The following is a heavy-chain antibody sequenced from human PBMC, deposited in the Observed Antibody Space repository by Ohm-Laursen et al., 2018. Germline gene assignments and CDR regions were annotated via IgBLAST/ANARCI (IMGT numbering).Heavy chain of an antibody. D-gene: IGHD1-20*01. CDR3: ARGSNWNVDY. J-gene: IGHJ4*02. Sequence: ASVKVSCKSSGYTFTSYDISWVRQAPGQGLEWMGWISPYNSNTNYAQKLHGRVITTTDTSTSTAYMELRSLRSDDTAVYYCARGSNWNVDYWGQGTLVTVSS. CDR1: GYTFTSYD. V-gene: IGHV1-18*01. CDR2: ISPYNSNT.